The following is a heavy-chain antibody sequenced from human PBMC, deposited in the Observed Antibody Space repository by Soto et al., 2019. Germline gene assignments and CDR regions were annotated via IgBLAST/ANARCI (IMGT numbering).Heavy chain of an antibody. Sequence: QVQLVEFGGGVVQPGRSLRLSCAASRFTFSNYAMHWVRQAPGKGLQWVALISFDGSTKYYADSVKGRFTISRDNSKNTMYLHMNRLRAEDTAVYYCARSPGYCSTTRCYGRDFAMDVWGQGTTVTVSS. CDR1: RFTFSNYA. CDR2: ISFDGSTK. CDR3: ARSPGYCSTTRCYGRDFAMDV. V-gene: IGHV3-30-3*01. J-gene: IGHJ6*02. D-gene: IGHD2-2*01.